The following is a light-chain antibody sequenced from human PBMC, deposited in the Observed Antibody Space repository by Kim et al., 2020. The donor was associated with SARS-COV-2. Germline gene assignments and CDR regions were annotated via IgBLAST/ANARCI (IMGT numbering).Light chain of an antibody. CDR1: QVIRNY. CDR3: QQYFTYPLT. Sequence: ASVGDRLNITCGESQVIRNYLAWFQQKAGKAPKSLIYGASNWQSGIPSKFNGSGSGTNFTITIRSLQPEDFATYYCQQYFTYPLTFGGGTKVDIK. J-gene: IGKJ4*01. V-gene: IGKV1-16*02. CDR2: GAS.